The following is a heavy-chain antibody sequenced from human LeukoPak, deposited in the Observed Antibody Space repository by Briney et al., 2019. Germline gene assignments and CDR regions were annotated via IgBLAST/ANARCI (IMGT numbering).Heavy chain of an antibody. Sequence: PGGSLRLSCAASGFTFSDDYMSWIRQAPGKGLEWVSYISSRSNYTNYADSVKGRFTISRDNAEHSLYLQMNSLRAEDTAVYYCARGEEYSSSSGPVDYWGQGTLVTVSS. CDR3: ARGEEYSSSSGPVDY. D-gene: IGHD6-6*01. V-gene: IGHV3-11*06. J-gene: IGHJ4*02. CDR1: GFTFSDDY. CDR2: ISSRSNYT.